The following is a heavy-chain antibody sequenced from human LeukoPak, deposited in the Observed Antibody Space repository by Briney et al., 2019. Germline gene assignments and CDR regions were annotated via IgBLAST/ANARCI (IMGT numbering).Heavy chain of an antibody. CDR2: INTDGSTT. J-gene: IGHJ4*02. D-gene: IGHD3-16*02. CDR3: ARSRGGSYHY. Sequence: GGSLRLSCAASGFTFSNDWMHWVRQAPGKGLVWVSRINTDGSTTTYADSVKGRFTISRDNAKNTLYLQMNSLRVEDTAGYYCARSRGGSYHYWGQGTLVTVSS. V-gene: IGHV3-74*01. CDR1: GFTFSNDW.